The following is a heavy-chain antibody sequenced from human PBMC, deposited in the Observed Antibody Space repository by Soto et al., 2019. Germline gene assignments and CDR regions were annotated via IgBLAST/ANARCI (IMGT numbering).Heavy chain of an antibody. CDR2: FDPEDGET. V-gene: IGHV1-24*01. CDR1: GYTLTELS. Sequence: ASVKVSCKVSGYTLTELSMHWVRQAPGKGLEWMGGFDPEDGETIYAQKFQGRVTMTEDTSTDTAYMELSSLRSEDTAVYYCATTPTYYYDSSGYSDYWGQGTLVTVSS. CDR3: ATTPTYYYDSSGYSDY. D-gene: IGHD3-22*01. J-gene: IGHJ4*02.